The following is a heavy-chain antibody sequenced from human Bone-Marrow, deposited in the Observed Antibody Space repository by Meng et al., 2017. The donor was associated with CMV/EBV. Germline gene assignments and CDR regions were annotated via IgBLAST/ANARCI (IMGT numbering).Heavy chain of an antibody. CDR2: TYYRSKWYN. D-gene: IGHD6-6*01. J-gene: IGHJ2*01. Sequence: SQTLSLTCAISGDSVSSNSAAWNWIRQSPSRGLEWLGRTYYRSKWYNDYAVSVKSRITINPDTSKNQFSLQLNSVTPEDTAVYYCARGFPWGPAIAARPGYWYFDLWGRGTLVTVSS. CDR1: GDSVSSNSAA. V-gene: IGHV6-1*01. CDR3: ARGFPWGPAIAARPGYWYFDL.